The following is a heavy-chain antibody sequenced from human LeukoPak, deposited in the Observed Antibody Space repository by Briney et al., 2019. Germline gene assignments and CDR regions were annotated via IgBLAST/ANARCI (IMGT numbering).Heavy chain of an antibody. CDR1: GFTFSDYY. CDR3: ARDRSRGGYNWFDP. CDR2: ISSSGSTI. J-gene: IGHJ5*02. D-gene: IGHD3-16*01. V-gene: IGHV3-11*04. Sequence: GGSLRLSCAASGFTFSDYYMSWIRQAPGKGLEWVLYISSSGSTIYYADSVKGRFTISRDNAKNSLYLQMNSLRAEDTAVYYCARDRSRGGYNWFDPWGQGTLVTVSS.